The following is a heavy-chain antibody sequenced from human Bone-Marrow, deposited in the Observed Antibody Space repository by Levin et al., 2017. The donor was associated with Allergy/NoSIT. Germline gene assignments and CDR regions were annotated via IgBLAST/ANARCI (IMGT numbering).Heavy chain of an antibody. Sequence: GGSLRLSCAASGFTFGDFAMTWVRQARGKRPEWLSSLSGSGAVTHYAESVKGRFTISRNNFKNTLYLHMNSLRADDTAIYYCAKTYDFEWGSSTSAYACHLWGQGTMVAVSS. D-gene: IGHD3-16*01. J-gene: IGHJ3*01. CDR2: LSGSGAVT. CDR1: GFTFGDFA. CDR3: AKTYDFEWGSSTSAYACHL. V-gene: IGHV3-23*01.